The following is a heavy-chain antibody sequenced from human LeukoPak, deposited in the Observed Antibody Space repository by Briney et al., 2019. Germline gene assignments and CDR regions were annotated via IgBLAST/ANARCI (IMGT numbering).Heavy chain of an antibody. CDR2: IYYSGST. D-gene: IGHD6-19*01. CDR1: GGSISSYY. Sequence: SETLSLTCTVSGGSISSYYWSWIRQPPGKGLEWIGYIYYSGSTNYNPSLKSRVTISVDTSKNQFSLKLSSVTAADTAVYYCARSRTGYSSFRFDYWGQGTLVTVSS. V-gene: IGHV4-59*01. J-gene: IGHJ4*02. CDR3: ARSRTGYSSFRFDY.